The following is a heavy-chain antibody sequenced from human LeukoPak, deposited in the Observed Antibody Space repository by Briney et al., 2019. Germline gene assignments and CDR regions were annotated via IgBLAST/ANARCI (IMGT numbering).Heavy chain of an antibody. CDR2: IYYSGST. Sequence: SETLSLTCAVYGGSFSGYYWSWIRQPPGKGLEWIGSIYYSGSTSYNPSLKSRVTISVDTSKNQFSLKLTSVTAADTAVYYCASRNDILTGYVFDFWGQGTLVTVSS. V-gene: IGHV4-34*01. CDR1: GGSFSGYY. CDR3: ASRNDILTGYVFDF. J-gene: IGHJ4*02. D-gene: IGHD3-9*01.